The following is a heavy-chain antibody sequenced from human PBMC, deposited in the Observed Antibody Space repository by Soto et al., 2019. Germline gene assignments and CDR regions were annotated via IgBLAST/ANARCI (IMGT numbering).Heavy chain of an antibody. Sequence: GGSLRLSCAASGFTFSIFGMRWVRQAPGKGLEWVALLSYDGSNKYYADSVKGRFTISRDNSKNTLYLQMNSLRAEDTAVYYCARDRDSGNYNYFDYWGQGTLVTVSS. CDR2: LSYDGSNK. J-gene: IGHJ4*02. CDR1: GFTFSIFG. D-gene: IGHD1-26*01. V-gene: IGHV3-30*03. CDR3: ARDRDSGNYNYFDY.